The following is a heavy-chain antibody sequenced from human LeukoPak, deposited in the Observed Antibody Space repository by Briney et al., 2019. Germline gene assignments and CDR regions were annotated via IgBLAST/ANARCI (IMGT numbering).Heavy chain of an antibody. V-gene: IGHV1-18*01. J-gene: IGHJ6*03. D-gene: IGHD3-10*01. CDR1: GYTFTSYG. CDR3: ASVAMVRGVITYYYYYMDV. Sequence: ASVTVSCKASGYTFTSYGISWVRQAPGQGLEGMGWISAYNGNTNYAQKLQGRVTMTTDTSTSTAYMELRSLRSDDTAVYYCASVAMVRGVITYYYYYMDVWGKGTTVTVSS. CDR2: ISAYNGNT.